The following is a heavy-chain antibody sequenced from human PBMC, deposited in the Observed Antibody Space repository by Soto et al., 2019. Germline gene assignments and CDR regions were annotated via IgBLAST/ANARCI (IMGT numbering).Heavy chain of an antibody. Sequence: ASVKVSCKASGYTSISYSMHWVRQAPGQRLEWMGWMNPNSGNTGYAQRFQGRVTMTRNTSISTAYMELSSLRSEDTAVYYCARERSGTPDYWGQGTLVTVSS. CDR1: GYTSISYS. CDR2: MNPNSGNT. J-gene: IGHJ4*02. V-gene: IGHV1-8*01. CDR3: ARERSGTPDY. D-gene: IGHD6-25*01.